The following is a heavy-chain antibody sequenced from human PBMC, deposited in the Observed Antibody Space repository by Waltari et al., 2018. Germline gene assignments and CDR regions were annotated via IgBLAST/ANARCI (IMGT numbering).Heavy chain of an antibody. V-gene: IGHV3-23*01. CDR2: IRGSGGST. J-gene: IGHJ4*02. CDR1: GFPFSSYA. Sequence: EVQLLESGGGLVPHGGSLRLSCAASGFPFSSYAMIRGRPAPGKGREWVSAIRGSGGSTYYADSVKGRFTISRDNSKNTLYLQMNSLRAEDTAVYYCAKDREWELLNLLDYWGQGTLVTVSS. CDR3: AKDREWELLNLLDY. D-gene: IGHD1-26*01.